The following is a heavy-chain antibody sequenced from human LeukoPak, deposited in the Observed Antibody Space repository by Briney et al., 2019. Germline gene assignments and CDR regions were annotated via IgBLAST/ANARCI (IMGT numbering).Heavy chain of an antibody. CDR1: GFNFNDHY. D-gene: IGHD2-8*02. Sequence: PGGSLRLSCAASGFNFNDHYMSWFRQAPGKGLEWVAYISSSSSSSYYADSVKGRFIISRDNAKNSLSLFLQMNGLRADDTAVYCVRSITGGYMSFDLWGQGTTVTVSS. CDR2: ISSSSSSS. CDR3: RSITGGYMSFDL. J-gene: IGHJ3*01. V-gene: IGHV3-11*04.